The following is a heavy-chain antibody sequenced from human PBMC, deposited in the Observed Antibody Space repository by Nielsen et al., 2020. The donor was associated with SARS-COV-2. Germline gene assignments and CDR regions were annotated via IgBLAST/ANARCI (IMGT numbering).Heavy chain of an antibody. CDR1: GGSISSGDYY. J-gene: IGHJ4*02. CDR3: ARGGYCSSTSCPPIDY. D-gene: IGHD2-2*01. CDR2: IYYSGST. V-gene: IGHV4-30-4*01. Sequence: SETLSLTCTVSGGSISSGDYYWSWIRQPPGKGLEWIGYIYYSGSTYYNPSLKSRVTISVDTSKNQFSLKLSSVTAADTAVYYCARGGYCSSTSCPPIDYWGQGTLVTVSS.